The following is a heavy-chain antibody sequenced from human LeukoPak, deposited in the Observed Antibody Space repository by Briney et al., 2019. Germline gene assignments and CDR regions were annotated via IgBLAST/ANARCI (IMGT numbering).Heavy chain of an antibody. D-gene: IGHD4-17*01. Sequence: PSETLSLTCTVSGYSFSSGYYWGWIRQPPGKGLEWIGSIYHSGSTYYNPSLKSRVTLSLDSSKSQFALKVTSVTAADTAVYYCARDEFGDFQGFDYWGQGTRVTVSS. V-gene: IGHV4-38-2*02. CDR2: IYHSGST. CDR3: ARDEFGDFQGFDY. J-gene: IGHJ4*02. CDR1: GYSFSSGYY.